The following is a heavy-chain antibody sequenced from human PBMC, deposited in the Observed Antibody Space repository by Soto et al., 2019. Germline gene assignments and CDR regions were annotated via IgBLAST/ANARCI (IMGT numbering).Heavy chain of an antibody. V-gene: IGHV3-30*18. CDR3: AKDGEAMVTNDYCYGMDV. CDR2: ISYDGSNK. Sequence: QVQLVESGGGVVQPGRSLRLSCAASGFTFSSYGMHWVRQAPGKGLEWVAVISYDGSNKYYADSVKGRFTISRDNSKNTLYLQMNSLRAEDTAVYYCAKDGEAMVTNDYCYGMDVWGQGTTVTVSS. D-gene: IGHD5-18*01. CDR1: GFTFSSYG. J-gene: IGHJ6*02.